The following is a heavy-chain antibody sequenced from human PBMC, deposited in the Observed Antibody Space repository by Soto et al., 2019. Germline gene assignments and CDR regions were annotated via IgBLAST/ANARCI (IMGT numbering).Heavy chain of an antibody. CDR3: ARKMFYDSLTGPPQDAFDM. CDR2: IWRSGTT. J-gene: IGHJ3*02. D-gene: IGHD3-9*01. CDR1: GDSIGKSDNY. V-gene: IGHV4-31*03. Sequence: SETLSLTCTVSGDSIGKSDNYWTWIRQRPGKGLEWIGYIWRSGTTFYNPSLAGRVMLSVDTSQNQFSLKLTSVTAADTAVYYCARKMFYDSLTGPPQDAFDMWGPGTKVTVS.